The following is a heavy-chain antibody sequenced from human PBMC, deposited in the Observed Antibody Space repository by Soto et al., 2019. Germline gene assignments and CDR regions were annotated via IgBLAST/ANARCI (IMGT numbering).Heavy chain of an antibody. CDR2: IKQDGSEK. Sequence: GGSLRLSCAASGFTFDTYWMNWVRQAPGKGLEWVANIKQDGSEKYYVDSVKGRFTISRDNGNNSLYLQMNSLRVDDTAVYYCARIFVTGTPDGFDIWGQGTMVTVSS. CDR1: GFTFDTYW. D-gene: IGHD7-27*01. J-gene: IGHJ3*02. CDR3: ARIFVTGTPDGFDI. V-gene: IGHV3-7*01.